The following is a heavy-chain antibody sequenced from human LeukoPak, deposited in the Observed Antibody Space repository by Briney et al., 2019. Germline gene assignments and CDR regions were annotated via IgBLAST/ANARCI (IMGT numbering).Heavy chain of an antibody. Sequence: GGSLRLSCAASGFTFSSYRMTWVRQAPGKGLEWVSSISSSSSYIYYADSVKGRFTISRDNAKNSLYLQMNSLRAEDTAVYYCARGMGYCSSTSCPFDYWGQGTLVTVSS. CDR1: GFTFSSYR. D-gene: IGHD2-2*01. CDR3: ARGMGYCSSTSCPFDY. V-gene: IGHV3-21*01. CDR2: ISSSSSYI. J-gene: IGHJ4*02.